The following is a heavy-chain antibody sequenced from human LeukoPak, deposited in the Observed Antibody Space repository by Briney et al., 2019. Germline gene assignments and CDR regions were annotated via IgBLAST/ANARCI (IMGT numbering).Heavy chain of an antibody. Sequence: GGSLRLSCTTSGFXLGDYAITWVRQAPGKGLEWVGFIRSKSYGGTADYAASLKDRFIILRDDSKSIAYLQVNSLKTEDTAVYYCSRGVVVGATGLSDHWGQGTLVTVSS. D-gene: IGHD1-26*01. V-gene: IGHV3-49*04. J-gene: IGHJ4*02. CDR3: SRGVVVGATGLSDH. CDR1: GFXLGDYA. CDR2: IRSKSYGGTA.